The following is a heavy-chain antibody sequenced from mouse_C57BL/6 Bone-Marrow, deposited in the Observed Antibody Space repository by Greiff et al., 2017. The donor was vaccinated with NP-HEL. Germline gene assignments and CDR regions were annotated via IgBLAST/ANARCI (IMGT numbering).Heavy chain of an antibody. J-gene: IGHJ3*01. CDR2: ISYDGSN. CDR1: GYFITSGYF. Sequence: DVKLQESGPGLVKPSQSLSLTCSVTGYFITSGYFWNWMRQSPGNQLECMGYISYDGSNNYNPSLKNRISITPDTSKNHFFLKLNSVTTEDTATYYCAIENYDYDVESWFAYWGQGTLVTVSA. V-gene: IGHV3-6*01. CDR3: AIENYDYDVESWFAY. D-gene: IGHD2-4*01.